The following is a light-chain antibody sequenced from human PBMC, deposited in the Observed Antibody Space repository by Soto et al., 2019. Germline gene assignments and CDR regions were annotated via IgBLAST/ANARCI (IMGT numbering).Light chain of an antibody. J-gene: IGKJ4*01. Sequence: EIVMTQSPATPFVSPGERATLSCRASQSVSSNFAWYQQKPGQAPRLLIYDASTRATGIPARFSGSGSGTEFTLTISTLQPEDFATYYCQQSYSTPLTFGGGTTGDIK. CDR3: QQSYSTPLT. V-gene: IGKV3-15*01. CDR2: DAS. CDR1: QSVSSN.